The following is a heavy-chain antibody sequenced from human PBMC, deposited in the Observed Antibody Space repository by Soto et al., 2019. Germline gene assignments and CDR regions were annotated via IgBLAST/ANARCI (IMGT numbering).Heavy chain of an antibody. J-gene: IGHJ6*02. V-gene: IGHV5-51*01. Sequence: RESLKISCKGSGYSFTSYWIGWVRQMPGKGLEWMGIIYPGDSDTRYSPSFQGQVTISADKSISTAYLQWSSLKASDTAMYYCARAGSLYYDFWCGYYEYYYYGMDVWGQGTTVTVSS. D-gene: IGHD3-3*01. CDR2: IYPGDSDT. CDR1: GYSFTSYW. CDR3: ARAGSLYYDFWCGYYEYYYYGMDV.